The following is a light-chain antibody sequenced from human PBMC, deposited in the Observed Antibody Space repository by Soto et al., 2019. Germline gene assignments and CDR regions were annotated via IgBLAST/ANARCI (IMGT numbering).Light chain of an antibody. CDR2: DVS. J-gene: IGLJ1*01. Sequence: SVLTQPASVSGSPGQSITISCTGTSSDVGGYNYVSWYQQHPGKAPKLMIYDVSNRPSGVSNRFSGSKSGNTASLTISGLQAEDEADYYCSSYTSSSTFFGTGTKVTGL. V-gene: IGLV2-14*01. CDR3: SSYTSSSTF. CDR1: SSDVGGYNY.